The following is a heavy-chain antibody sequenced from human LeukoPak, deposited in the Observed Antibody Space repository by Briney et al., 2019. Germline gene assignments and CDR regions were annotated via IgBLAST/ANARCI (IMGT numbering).Heavy chain of an antibody. CDR2: INHSGST. J-gene: IGHJ5*02. D-gene: IGHD2-21*02. CDR1: GVTFSGYY. V-gene: IGHV4-34*01. Sequence: SKTLSLTCAVYGVTFSGYYWSWIRQPPGKGLEWIGEINHSGSTNYNPSLKSRVTISVDTSKNQFSLKLSSVTAADTAVYYCARGRQHIVVVTADRGWFDPWGQGTLVTVSS. CDR3: ARGRQHIVVVTADRGWFDP.